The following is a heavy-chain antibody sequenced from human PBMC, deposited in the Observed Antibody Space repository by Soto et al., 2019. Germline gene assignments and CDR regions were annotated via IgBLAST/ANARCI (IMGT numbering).Heavy chain of an antibody. J-gene: IGHJ6*02. CDR3: AHIDLGYSGSYFYGLDV. Sequence: SGPTLVNPTETVTLTCTFSGFLLSTTGAGVTWIRQPPGKALEWLAVIYWDDDKRYSPSLQSRVTITRDTSKNQVVLTMTNMDPVDTATYYCAHIDLGYSGSYFYGLDVWGQGTPVTVSS. CDR1: GFLLSTTGAG. D-gene: IGHD5-12*01. V-gene: IGHV2-5*02. CDR2: IYWDDDK.